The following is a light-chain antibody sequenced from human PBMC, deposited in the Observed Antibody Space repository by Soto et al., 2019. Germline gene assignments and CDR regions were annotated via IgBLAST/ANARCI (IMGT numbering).Light chain of an antibody. Sequence: QSALTQPASVSGSLGQSITISCTGTSTDIESYFLVSWYRQHPDKAPELIIYEAYKRPSGISDRFSGSQSGNTASLTISGLQAEDEADYYCCSYADTSTLLFGGGTKLTVL. CDR3: CSYADTSTLL. CDR1: STDIESYFL. J-gene: IGLJ2*01. CDR2: EAY. V-gene: IGLV2-23*01.